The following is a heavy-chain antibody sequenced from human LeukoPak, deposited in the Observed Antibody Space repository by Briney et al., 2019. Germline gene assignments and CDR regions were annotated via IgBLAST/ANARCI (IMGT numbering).Heavy chain of an antibody. J-gene: IGHJ4*02. CDR3: ATPLLSGYSNNVYYFDY. V-gene: IGHV1-69*01. CDR2: LIPIFGTA. D-gene: IGHD4-11*01. Sequence: GASVKVSCKASGGTFSSYAISWVRQAPGQGLEWMGGLIPIFGTANYAQKFKGRVTITADESTSTAYMELSSLRSEDTAVYYCATPLLSGYSNNVYYFDYWGKGTLVTVSS. CDR1: GGTFSSYA.